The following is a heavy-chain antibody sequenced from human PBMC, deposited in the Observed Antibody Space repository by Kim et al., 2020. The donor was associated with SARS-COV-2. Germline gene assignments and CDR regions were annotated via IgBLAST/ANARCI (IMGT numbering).Heavy chain of an antibody. CDR3: SKDFGFPGSDGDYD. V-gene: IGHV3-30*18. CDR2: ISYDGSNK. D-gene: IGHD4-17*01. CDR1: GFTFSSYG. J-gene: IGHJ4*02. Sequence: GGSLRLSCAASGFTFSSYGMHWVRQAPGKGLEWVAVISYDGSNKYYADSVKGRFTISRDNSKNTLYLQMNSLRAEDTAVYYCSKDFGFPGSDGDYDWGPGALVTGSS.